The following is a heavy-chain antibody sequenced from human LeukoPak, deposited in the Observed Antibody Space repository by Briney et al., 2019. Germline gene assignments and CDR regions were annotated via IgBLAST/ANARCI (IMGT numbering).Heavy chain of an antibody. CDR1: GYTFTSYG. D-gene: IGHD3-10*01. V-gene: IGHV1-2*02. CDR2: INPNSGGT. J-gene: IGHJ6*02. CDR3: ARFGELAYGMDV. Sequence: ASVKVSCKASGYTFTSYGISWVRQAPGQGPEWMGWINPNSGGTNYAQKFQGRVTMTRDTSISTAYMELSRLRSDDTAVYYCARFGELAYGMDVWGQGTTVTVSS.